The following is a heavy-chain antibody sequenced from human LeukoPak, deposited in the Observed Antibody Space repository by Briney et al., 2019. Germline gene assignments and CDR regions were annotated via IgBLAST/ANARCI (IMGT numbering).Heavy chain of an antibody. CDR3: TKSTDYWYYGMDV. CDR2: IGANVGST. V-gene: IGHV3-23*01. CDR1: GFTFSTFA. Sequence: PGGSLRLSCVASGFTFSTFAMYWLRQAPGEGLEWVSAIGANVGSTSYADSVRGRFTISRDNSRNTLYLQMSSLRTDDTATYYCTKSTDYWYYGMDVRGQGTTVTVSS. J-gene: IGHJ6*01. D-gene: IGHD2-8*02.